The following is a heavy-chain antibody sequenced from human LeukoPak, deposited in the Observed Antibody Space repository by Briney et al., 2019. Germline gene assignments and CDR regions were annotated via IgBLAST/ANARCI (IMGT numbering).Heavy chain of an antibody. Sequence: PGGSLRLSCAVSGFTFNNYAMSWVRQAPGKGLEWVSAISAGGGSTFYADSVKGRFTISRDNSKNTLSLQMNSLRAEDTAVYYCARDFWSGSGYNWFDPWGQGTLVTVSS. V-gene: IGHV3-23*01. CDR2: ISAGGGST. D-gene: IGHD3-3*01. CDR1: GFTFNNYA. CDR3: ARDFWSGSGYNWFDP. J-gene: IGHJ5*02.